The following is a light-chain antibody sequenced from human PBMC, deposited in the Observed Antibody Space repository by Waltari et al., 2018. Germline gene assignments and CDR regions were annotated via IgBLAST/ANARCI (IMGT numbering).Light chain of an antibody. Sequence: EIVLTQSPATLSLSPGERATLSCRSSQTVRSYLAWYQQRPGQTPRLLIFDASSRATGISAKFSGSGSGTDFTLTVSSLEAEDFAVYYCQQGSNWPYTFGQGTRVEIK. CDR3: QQGSNWPYT. CDR1: QTVRSY. J-gene: IGKJ2*01. CDR2: DAS. V-gene: IGKV3-11*01.